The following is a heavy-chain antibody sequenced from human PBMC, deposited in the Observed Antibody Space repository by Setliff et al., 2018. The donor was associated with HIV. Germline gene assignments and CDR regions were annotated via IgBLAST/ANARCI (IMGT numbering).Heavy chain of an antibody. D-gene: IGHD2-15*01. CDR3: ARARRAGSGPKYFQH. V-gene: IGHV4-34*12. CDR2: IIRSGST. Sequence: ETLSLTCAVYGGSFSGYYWTWIRQPPGRGLEWIGEIIRSGSTDYNPSLKSRVTMSVDKSKNQFSLRLSSVTAADTAVYYCARARRAGSGPKYFQHWGQGTLVTVSS. J-gene: IGHJ1*01. CDR1: GGSFSGYY.